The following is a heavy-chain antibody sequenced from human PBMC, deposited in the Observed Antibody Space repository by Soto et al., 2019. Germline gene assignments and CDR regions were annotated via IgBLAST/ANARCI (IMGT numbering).Heavy chain of an antibody. J-gene: IGHJ6*03. D-gene: IGHD3-10*01. V-gene: IGHV3-48*01. CDR3: ARDPRGGFGELLSSYYYYYYMDV. CDR2: ISSSSSTI. CDR1: GFTFSSYS. Sequence: GGSLRLSCAASGFTFSSYSMNWVRQAPGKGLEWVSYISSSSSTIYYADSVKGRFTISRDNAKNSLYLQMNSLRAEDTAVYYCARDPRGGFGELLSSYYYYYYMDVWGKGTTVTVSS.